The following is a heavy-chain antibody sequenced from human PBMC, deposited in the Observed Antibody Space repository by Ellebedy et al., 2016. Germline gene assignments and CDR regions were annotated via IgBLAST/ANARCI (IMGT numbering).Heavy chain of an antibody. CDR3: YYGHYSGS. CDR1: GIGFSDFF. D-gene: IGHD4-17*01. J-gene: IGHJ4*02. V-gene: IGHV3-23*01. CDR2: ISGGGDTT. Sequence: GGSLRLXXAASGIGFSDFFMSWVRQAPGGGLEWVSTISGGGDTTVYADSVKGRFTISRDNSRNTLYLQMNSLRAEDTAIYYCYYGHYSGSWGQGTLVTVSS.